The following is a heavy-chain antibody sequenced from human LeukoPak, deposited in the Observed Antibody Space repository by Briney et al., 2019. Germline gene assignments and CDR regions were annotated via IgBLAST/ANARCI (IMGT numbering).Heavy chain of an antibody. CDR2: ISSSSSYI. J-gene: IGHJ4*02. Sequence: GGSLRLSCAASGFTFSSYSMNWVRQAPGKGLEWVSSISSSSSYICYADSVKGRFTISRDNAKNSLYLQMNSLRAEDTAVYYCARDSAVVTPGDYWGQGTLVTVSS. CDR1: GFTFSSYS. D-gene: IGHD4-23*01. V-gene: IGHV3-21*01. CDR3: ARDSAVVTPGDY.